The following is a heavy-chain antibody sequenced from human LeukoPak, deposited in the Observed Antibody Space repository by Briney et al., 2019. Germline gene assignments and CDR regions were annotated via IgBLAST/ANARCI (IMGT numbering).Heavy chain of an antibody. D-gene: IGHD2-21*01. Sequence: ASVRVSCKASGYTFTDYYIHWVRQAAGQGLEWMGWINPNSDYTFYAQKFQGRVTLTRDTSISTVYMELTTLTSDHTALYYCAVAPGDYWGQGTLVSVSA. V-gene: IGHV1-2*02. CDR3: AVAPGDY. J-gene: IGHJ4*02. CDR2: INPNSDYT. CDR1: GYTFTDYY.